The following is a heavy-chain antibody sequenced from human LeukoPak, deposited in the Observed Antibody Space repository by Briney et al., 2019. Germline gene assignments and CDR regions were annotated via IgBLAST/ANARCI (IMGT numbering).Heavy chain of an antibody. V-gene: IGHV3-49*04. Sequence: GGSLRLSCTTSGFTFGDYAMTWVRQAPGKGLEWVGFIRSKIYGGTPEYAASVKGRFTISRDDSKGIAYLQMNSLKTEDTGVYYCTRDQTPYYWGQGTLVTVSS. CDR2: IRSKIYGGTP. CDR1: GFTFGDYA. J-gene: IGHJ4*02. CDR3: TRDQTPYY.